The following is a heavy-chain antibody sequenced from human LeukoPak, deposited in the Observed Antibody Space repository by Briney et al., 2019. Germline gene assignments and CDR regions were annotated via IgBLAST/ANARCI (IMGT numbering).Heavy chain of an antibody. CDR2: IIPIFGIA. D-gene: IGHD5-18*01. CDR1: GGTFSSYA. Sequence: ASVKVSCKASGGTFSSYAISWVRQAPGQGLEWMGGIIPIFGIANYAQKFQGRVTITADESTSTAYMELSSLRSEDTAVYYCARTWIQLFTPDFDLWGQGTLVTVSS. J-gene: IGHJ4*02. V-gene: IGHV1-69*13. CDR3: ARTWIQLFTPDFDL.